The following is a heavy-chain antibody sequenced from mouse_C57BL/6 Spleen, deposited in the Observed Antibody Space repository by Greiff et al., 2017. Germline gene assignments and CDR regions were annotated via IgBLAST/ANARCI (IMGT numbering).Heavy chain of an antibody. CDR3: ARSTTGAMDY. CDR2: IYPGDGDT. Sequence: VQLQQSGPELVKPGASVKISCKASGYAFSSSWMNWVKQGPGKGLEWIGRIYPGDGDTNYNGKFKGKATLTADKSSSTAYMQLSSLTSEDSAVYFCARSTTGAMDYWGQGTSVTVSS. V-gene: IGHV1-82*01. CDR1: GYAFSSSW. D-gene: IGHD1-1*01. J-gene: IGHJ4*01.